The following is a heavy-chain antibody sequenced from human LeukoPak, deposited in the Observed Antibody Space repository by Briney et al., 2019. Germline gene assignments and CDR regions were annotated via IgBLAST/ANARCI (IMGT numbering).Heavy chain of an antibody. CDR2: ISSSSSYI. V-gene: IGHV3-21*01. Sequence: GGSLRLSCAASGFPFSSYSMNWVRQAPGKGLEWVSSISSSSSYIYYADSVKGRFTISRDNAKNSLYLQMNSLRAEDTAVYYCARGIAAAGTSDDYWGQGTLVTVSS. CDR1: GFPFSSYS. D-gene: IGHD6-13*01. CDR3: ARGIAAAGTSDDY. J-gene: IGHJ4*02.